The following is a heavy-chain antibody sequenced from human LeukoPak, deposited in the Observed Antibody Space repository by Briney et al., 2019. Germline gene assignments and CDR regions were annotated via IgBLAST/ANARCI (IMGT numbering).Heavy chain of an antibody. CDR1: GYSISSGYY. D-gene: IGHD2-2*03. J-gene: IGHJ4*02. CDR3: ARRWILYYFDY. CDR2: IYHSGST. V-gene: IGHV4-38-2*01. Sequence: SETLSLTXAVSGYSISSGYYWGWIRQPPGKGLEWIGSIYHSGSTYYNPSLRSRVTISVDTSKNQFSLKLSSVTAADTAVYYCARRWILYYFDYWGQGTLVTVSS.